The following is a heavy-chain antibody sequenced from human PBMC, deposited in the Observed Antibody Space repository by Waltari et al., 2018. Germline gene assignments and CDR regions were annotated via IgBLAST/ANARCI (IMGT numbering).Heavy chain of an antibody. CDR2: IIPILGIA. Sequence: QAPGQGLEWMGGIIPILGIANYAQKFQGRVTITADKSTSTAYMELSSLRSEDTAVYYCARGGYCSGGSCYPYYYYYMDVWGKGTTVTVSS. CDR3: ARGGYCSGGSCYPYYYYYMDV. J-gene: IGHJ6*03. D-gene: IGHD2-15*01. V-gene: IGHV1-69*10.